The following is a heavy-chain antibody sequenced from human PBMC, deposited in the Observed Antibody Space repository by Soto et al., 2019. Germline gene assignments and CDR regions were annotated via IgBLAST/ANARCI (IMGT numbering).Heavy chain of an antibody. CDR2: IYWDDDK. Sequence: QITLKESGPTLVKPTQTLTLTCTFSGFSLSSSGVGVGWIRQPPGKALEWLTFIYWDDDKRYSPSLKSRLTITKDTSKNQVVLTLTNMDPVDTAPYYCARLLVAGITYYFDSWGQGTLLTVSS. V-gene: IGHV2-5*02. J-gene: IGHJ4*02. CDR3: ARLLVAGITYYFDS. D-gene: IGHD2-21*01. CDR1: GFSLSSSGVG.